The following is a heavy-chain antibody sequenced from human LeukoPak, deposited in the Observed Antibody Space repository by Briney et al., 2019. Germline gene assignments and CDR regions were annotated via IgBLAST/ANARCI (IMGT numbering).Heavy chain of an antibody. J-gene: IGHJ4*02. D-gene: IGHD3-9*01. Sequence: SETLSLTCTVSSGSISTSNYYWGWVRQPPGKALEWIGNIFYTGSTYYSPSLKSRVTISVDTSKNQFSLKLSSVTAADTAVYYCASGLRYFDLYYWGQGTLVTVSS. CDR2: IFYTGST. CDR3: ASGLRYFDLYY. V-gene: IGHV4-39*07. CDR1: SGSISTSNYY.